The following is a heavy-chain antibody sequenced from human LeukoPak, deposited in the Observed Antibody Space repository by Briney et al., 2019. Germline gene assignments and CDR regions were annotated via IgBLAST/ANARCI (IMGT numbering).Heavy chain of an antibody. CDR2: ISGSGGST. J-gene: IGHJ4*02. V-gene: IGHV3-23*01. CDR3: AKGSIVATIFYFDY. CDR1: GFTFSSYA. Sequence: SGGSLRLSCAASGFTFSSYAMSWVRQAPGKGLEWVSAISGSGGSTYYADSVKGRFTISRDNSKNTLYLQMNSLRAEDTAVYYCAKGSIVATIFYFDYWGQGTLVTVSS. D-gene: IGHD5-12*01.